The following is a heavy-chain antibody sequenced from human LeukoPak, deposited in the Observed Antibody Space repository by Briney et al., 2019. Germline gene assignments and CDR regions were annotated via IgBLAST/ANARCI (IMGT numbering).Heavy chain of an antibody. D-gene: IGHD3-16*02. V-gene: IGHV4-4*07. CDR3: ARETYYDYVWGSYRLWGFDY. Sequence: PSETLSLTCTVSGGSISSYYWTWIRQPAGKGLEWIGRIYSSGRTNYNPSLKSRVTMSADTSKNQFSLKLSSVTAADTAVYYCARETYYDYVWGSYRLWGFDYWGQGTLVTVSS. CDR1: GGSISSYY. CDR2: IYSSGRT. J-gene: IGHJ4*02.